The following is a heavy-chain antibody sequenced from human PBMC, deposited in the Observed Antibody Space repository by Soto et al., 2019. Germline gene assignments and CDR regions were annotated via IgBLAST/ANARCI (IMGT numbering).Heavy chain of an antibody. J-gene: IGHJ6*02. D-gene: IGHD6-13*01. Sequence: RASVKVSCKASGYTFTSYYIHWVRQAPGQGLEWMGIFNPSGGYRTYAQKFQGRVTMTSDTSSSTVYMEVSSLRSDDTAVYYCARAASGHSYNFYGMDVWGQGTTVTVSS. CDR2: FNPSGGYR. CDR3: ARAASGHSYNFYGMDV. CDR1: GYTFTSYY. V-gene: IGHV1-46*01.